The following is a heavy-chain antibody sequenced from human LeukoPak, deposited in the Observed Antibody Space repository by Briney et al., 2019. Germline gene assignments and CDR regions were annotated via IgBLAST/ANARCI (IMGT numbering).Heavy chain of an antibody. J-gene: IGHJ5*02. V-gene: IGHV4-39*07. CDR1: GGSISSSSYY. Sequence: KPSETLSLTCTVSGGSISSSSYYWGWIRQPPGKGLEWIGSIYYSGSTYYNPSLKSRVTISVDTSKNQFSLKLSSVTAADTAVYYCAGSAYDFWSGQSIPGWFDPWGQGTLVTISS. D-gene: IGHD3-3*01. CDR2: IYYSGST. CDR3: AGSAYDFWSGQSIPGWFDP.